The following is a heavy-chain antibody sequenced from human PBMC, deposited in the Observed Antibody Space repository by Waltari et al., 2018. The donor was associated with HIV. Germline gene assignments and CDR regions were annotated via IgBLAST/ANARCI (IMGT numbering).Heavy chain of an antibody. Sequence: QVQLVESGGGVVQPGRSLRLPCAASGFTFSAYAMHWVRRAPGKWLGWLAVISYDANENCFADSVKGRFTISIGNARNTLYLQMNSLRPEDTAVYFCARGRGGPDYWGQGTLVTVSS. CDR1: GFTFSAYA. CDR3: ARGRGGPDY. CDR2: ISYDANEN. J-gene: IGHJ4*02. D-gene: IGHD3-10*01. V-gene: IGHV3-30*01.